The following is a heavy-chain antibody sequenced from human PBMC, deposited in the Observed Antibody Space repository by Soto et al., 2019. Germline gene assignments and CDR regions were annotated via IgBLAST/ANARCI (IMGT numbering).Heavy chain of an antibody. D-gene: IGHD6-6*01. V-gene: IGHV3-20*04. J-gene: IGHJ6*02. CDR1: GFTFDDYG. Sequence: GSLRLSCAASGFTFDDYGMSWVRQAPGKGLEWVSGINWNGGSTGYADSVKGRFTISRDNAKNSLYLQMNSLRAEDTALYYCARDPGIAARPGFYYYYGMDVWGPGTTVTVSS. CDR2: INWNGGST. CDR3: ARDPGIAARPGFYYYYGMDV.